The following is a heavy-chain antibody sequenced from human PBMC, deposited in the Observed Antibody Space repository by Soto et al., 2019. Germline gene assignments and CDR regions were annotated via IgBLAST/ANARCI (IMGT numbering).Heavy chain of an antibody. J-gene: IGHJ4*02. D-gene: IGHD5-18*01. CDR2: IKTDGSSA. Sequence: EVQLVESGGGLVQPGGSLRLSCAASGLSFSSYWIHWVRQAPGKGLVWVSRIKTDGSSADYADSVKGRFTISRDNAKNTLYLQMNSLRGEDTAVYYCAKREGNTYGLFHWGQGTLVTVSS. CDR3: AKREGNTYGLFH. CDR1: GLSFSSYW. V-gene: IGHV3-74*01.